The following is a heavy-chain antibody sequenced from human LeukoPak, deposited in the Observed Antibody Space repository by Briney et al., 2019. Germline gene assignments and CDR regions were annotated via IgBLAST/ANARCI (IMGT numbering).Heavy chain of an antibody. D-gene: IGHD3-10*01. V-gene: IGHV4-34*01. Sequence: SETLSLTCAVYGGSFSGYYWSWIRQPPGKGLEWIGEINHSGSTNYNPSLKSRVTISVDTSKNQFSLKLSSVTAADTAVYYCARHGGYGSGSYYNFDYWGQGTLVTVSS. J-gene: IGHJ4*02. CDR1: GGSFSGYY. CDR2: INHSGST. CDR3: ARHGGYGSGSYYNFDY.